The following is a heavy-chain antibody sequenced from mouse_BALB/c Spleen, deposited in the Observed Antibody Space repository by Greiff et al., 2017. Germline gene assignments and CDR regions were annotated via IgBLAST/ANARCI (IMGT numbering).Heavy chain of an antibody. CDR1: GFTFSSFG. J-gene: IGHJ4*01. Sequence: EVKLVESGGGLVQPGGSRKLSCAASGFTFSSFGMHWVRQAPEKGLEWVAYISSGSSTIYYADTVKGRFTISRDNPKNTLFLQMTSLRSEDTAMYYCARLYGYDRRAMDYWGQGTSVTVSS. D-gene: IGHD2-2*01. CDR2: ISSGSSTI. CDR3: ARLYGYDRRAMDY. V-gene: IGHV5-17*02.